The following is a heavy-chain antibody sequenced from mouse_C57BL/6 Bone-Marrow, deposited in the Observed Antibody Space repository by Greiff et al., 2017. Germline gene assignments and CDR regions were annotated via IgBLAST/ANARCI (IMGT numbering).Heavy chain of an antibody. CDR1: GYSITSGYY. Sequence: EVKLLESGPGLVKPSQSLSLTCSVTGYSITSGYYWNWIRQFPGNKLEWMGYISYDGSNNYNPSLKNRISITRDTSKKQFFLKLNSVTTEDTATYYCARGDYYGSYWGQGTLVSVSA. CDR3: ARGDYYGSY. D-gene: IGHD1-1*01. V-gene: IGHV3-6*01. CDR2: ISYDGSN. J-gene: IGHJ3*01.